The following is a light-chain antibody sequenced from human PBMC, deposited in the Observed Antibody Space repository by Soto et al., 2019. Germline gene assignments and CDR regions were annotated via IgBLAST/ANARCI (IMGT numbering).Light chain of an antibody. CDR3: QQLNTYPNT. Sequence: DIQLTQSPSFLSASVGDRVTITCRASQGISSYLAWYQQKPGKAPNLLIYTASTLQSGVPLRFSGSGSGTEFTLTISSLQPEDFATYYCQQLNTYPNTFGQGTKLEIK. CDR2: TAS. V-gene: IGKV1-9*01. J-gene: IGKJ2*01. CDR1: QGISSY.